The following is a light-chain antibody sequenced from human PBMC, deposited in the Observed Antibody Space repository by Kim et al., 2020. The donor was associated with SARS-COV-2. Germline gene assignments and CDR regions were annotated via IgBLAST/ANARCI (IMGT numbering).Light chain of an antibody. CDR1: SGSIATNY. CDR3: QSYDSSIPVV. CDR2: ETN. V-gene: IGLV6-57*01. J-gene: IGLJ2*01. Sequence: KTVTISCTRSSGSIATNYVQWYQQRPGSSPTIVIFETNQKPSGVPDRFSGSIDTSSNSASLTIYGLKTEDEADYYCQSYDSSIPVVFGGGTKLTVL.